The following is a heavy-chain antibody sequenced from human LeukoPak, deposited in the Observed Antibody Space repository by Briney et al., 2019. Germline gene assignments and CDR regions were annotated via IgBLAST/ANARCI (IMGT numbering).Heavy chain of an antibody. D-gene: IGHD2-15*01. CDR1: GFTFSSSA. V-gene: IGHV3-23*01. CDR3: AKQLGYCSDGSCYFPY. J-gene: IGHJ4*02. CDR2: ISNNGGYT. Sequence: GGSLRLSCAASGFTFSSSAMSWVRQAPGKGLEWVSAISNNGGYTYYADSVQGRFTISRDNSKSTLCLQMNSLRAEDTAVHYCAKQLGYCSDGSCYFPYWGQGTLVTVSS.